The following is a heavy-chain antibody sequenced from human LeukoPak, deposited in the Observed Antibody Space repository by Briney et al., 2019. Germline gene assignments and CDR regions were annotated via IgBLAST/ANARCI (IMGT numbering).Heavy chain of an antibody. V-gene: IGHV1-8*01. CDR1: GYTFTSYD. Sequence: ASVKVSCKASGYTFTSYDINWVRQATGQGLEWMGWMNPNSGNTGYAQKLQGRVTMTTDTSTSTAYMELRSLRSDDTAVYYCARAPGLEPVTRVDYWGQGTLVTVSS. J-gene: IGHJ4*02. CDR3: ARAPGLEPVTRVDY. CDR2: MNPNSGNT. D-gene: IGHD1-1*01.